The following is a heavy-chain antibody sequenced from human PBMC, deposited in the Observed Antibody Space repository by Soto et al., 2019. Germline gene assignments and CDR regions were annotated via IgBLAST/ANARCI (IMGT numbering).Heavy chain of an antibody. CDR3: AHSEDYDYVWGSYRPQFDY. Sequence: SGPTLVNPTQTLTLTCTFSGFSLSTSGVGVGWIRQPPGKALEWLALIYWDDDKRYSPSPKSRLTITKDTSKNQVVLTMTNMDPVDTATYYCAHSEDYDYVWGSYRPQFDYWGQGTLVTVSS. CDR1: GFSLSTSGVG. J-gene: IGHJ4*02. CDR2: IYWDDDK. V-gene: IGHV2-5*02. D-gene: IGHD3-16*02.